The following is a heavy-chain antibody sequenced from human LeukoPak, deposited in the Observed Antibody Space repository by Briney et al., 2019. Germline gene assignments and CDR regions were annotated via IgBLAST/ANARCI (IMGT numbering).Heavy chain of an antibody. J-gene: IGHJ3*02. D-gene: IGHD2-2*02. CDR2: IRTKPNSYAT. Sequence: PGGSLRLSCAASGFTFSSSTMHWVRQAPGKGLEWVGRIRTKPNSYATTYAASVNDRFTISRDDSKNTAYLQMNSLKTEDTAVYYCARYCSTSSCYRGFDIWGQGTLVTVSS. V-gene: IGHV3-73*01. CDR1: GFTFSSST. CDR3: ARYCSTSSCYRGFDI.